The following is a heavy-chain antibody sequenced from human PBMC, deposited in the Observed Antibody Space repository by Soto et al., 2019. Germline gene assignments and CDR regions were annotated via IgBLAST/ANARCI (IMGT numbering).Heavy chain of an antibody. D-gene: IGHD3-10*01. CDR1: GGTFSSYA. CDR2: IIPIFGTA. V-gene: IGHV1-69*06. J-gene: IGHJ4*02. Sequence: SVKVSCKXSGGTFSSYAISWVRQAPGQGLEWMGGIIPIFGTANYAQKFQGRVTITADKSTSTAYMELSSLRSEDTAVYYCARARNRGVTEFVDLDYWGQGTLVTVSS. CDR3: ARARNRGVTEFVDLDY.